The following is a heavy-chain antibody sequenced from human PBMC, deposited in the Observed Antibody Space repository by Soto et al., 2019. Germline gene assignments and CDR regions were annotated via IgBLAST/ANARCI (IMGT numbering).Heavy chain of an antibody. CDR2: IYYSGSA. D-gene: IGHD3-10*01. CDR3: ARTFYYGSGTSDY. Sequence: ASETLSLTCTVSGGSISSGDSYWTWIPQHPGTGLEWIGYIYYSGSAYYNPSLKSRVTISVDTSRSQFSLKLSSVTAADTAVYYCARTFYYGSGTSDYWGQGTLVTVSS. CDR1: GGSISSGDSY. J-gene: IGHJ4*02. V-gene: IGHV4-31*03.